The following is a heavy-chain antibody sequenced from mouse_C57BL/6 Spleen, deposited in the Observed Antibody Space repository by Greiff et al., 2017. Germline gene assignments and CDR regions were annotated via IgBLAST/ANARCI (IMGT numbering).Heavy chain of an antibody. D-gene: IGHD1-1*01. J-gene: IGHJ2*01. CDR1: GFSLTSYG. V-gene: IGHV2-2*01. CDR2: IWSGGST. CDR3: ARNGGVGYYLDD. Sequence: QVQLQQSGPGLVQPSQSLSITCTVSGFSLTSYGVHWVRQSPGKGLEWLGVIWSGGSTDYNAAFISRLSISKDNSKSQVFFKMNSLRAEDTARYDCARNGGVGYYLDDWGQGTTLTVSS.